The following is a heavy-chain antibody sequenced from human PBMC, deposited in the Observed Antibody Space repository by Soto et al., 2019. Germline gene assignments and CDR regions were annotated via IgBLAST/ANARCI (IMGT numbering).Heavy chain of an antibody. CDR1: GYTFTTYG. J-gene: IGHJ4*02. Sequence: ASVNVSCKASGYTFTTYGISWVRQAPGQGLEWMGWISASNGNIYYGQKFQGRVTMTTDSFTSTAYMELSSLTSDDTAVYYCARALPYSSSGDSWGRGTLVTVSS. D-gene: IGHD6-13*01. V-gene: IGHV1-18*01. CDR3: ARALPYSSSGDS. CDR2: ISASNGNI.